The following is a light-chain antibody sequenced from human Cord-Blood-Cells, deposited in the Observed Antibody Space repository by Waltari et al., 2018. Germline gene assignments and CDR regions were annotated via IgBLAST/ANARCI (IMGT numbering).Light chain of an antibody. Sequence: QSALTQPASVSGSPGQSITISCPGTSSDVGSYNLVSWYQQHPGKAPKLMIYEVSKRPSGVSKRFSGSKSGNTASRTISGLQAENEADYYCCSYAGSSTLVFGGGTKLTVL. J-gene: IGLJ2*01. V-gene: IGLV2-23*02. CDR3: CSYAGSSTLV. CDR2: EVS. CDR1: SSDVGSYNL.